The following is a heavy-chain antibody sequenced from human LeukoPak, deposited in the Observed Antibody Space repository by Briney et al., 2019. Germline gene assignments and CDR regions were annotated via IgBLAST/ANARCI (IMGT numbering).Heavy chain of an antibody. CDR2: IYTSGST. D-gene: IGHD3-10*01. Sequence: SETLSVTCTVSGDSISSGSYYWSWIRQPAGKGLEWIGRIYTSGSTNYNPSLKSRVTISVDTSKNQFSLKLSSVTAADTAVYYCARDGDYSGSGSLSLDYWGQGTLVTVSS. V-gene: IGHV4-61*02. CDR1: GDSISSGSYY. CDR3: ARDGDYSGSGSLSLDY. J-gene: IGHJ4*02.